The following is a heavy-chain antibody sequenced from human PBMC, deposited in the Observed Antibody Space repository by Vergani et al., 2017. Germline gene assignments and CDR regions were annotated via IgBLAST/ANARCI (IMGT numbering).Heavy chain of an antibody. CDR2: IYYSGST. CDR1: GGSISSSSYY. V-gene: IGHV4-39*07. D-gene: IGHD6-13*01. J-gene: IGHJ4*02. Sequence: QVQLQESGPGLVKPSETLSLTCTVSGGSISSSSYYWGWIRQPPGKGLEWIGSIYYSGSTYYNPSLKSRVTISVDTSKNQFSLKLSSVTAADTAVYYCARGSGIAAAGTFDYWGQGTLVTVSS. CDR3: ARGSGIAAAGTFDY.